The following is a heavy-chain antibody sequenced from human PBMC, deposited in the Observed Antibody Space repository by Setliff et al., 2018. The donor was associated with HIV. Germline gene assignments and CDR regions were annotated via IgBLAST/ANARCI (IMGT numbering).Heavy chain of an antibody. CDR1: GESVSGYS. Sequence: PSETLSLTCGVYGESVSGYSWNWIRQPPGKGLEWIGEINHSGTTNNSPSLKSRVTISVDTSKNQFSLKLNSVTAADTAMYYCARDPTTGVDYWGQGTLVTVSS. V-gene: IGHV4-34*01. D-gene: IGHD4-4*01. J-gene: IGHJ4*02. CDR3: ARDPTTGVDY. CDR2: INHSGTT.